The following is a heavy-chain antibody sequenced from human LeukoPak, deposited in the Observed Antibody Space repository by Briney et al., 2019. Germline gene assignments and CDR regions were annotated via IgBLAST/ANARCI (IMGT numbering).Heavy chain of an antibody. CDR2: TSSSGGTV. V-gene: IGHV3-48*03. J-gene: IGHJ6*02. Sequence: PGGSLRLSCAASGFTFSSYEMNWVRQAPGKGLEWVSYTSSSGGTVYYADSVKGRFTISRDNAKNSLSLQMNSLRAEDTAVYYCATNLGPRRRSPVVMDVWGQGTTVTVSS. CDR1: GFTFSSYE. D-gene: IGHD2-15*01. CDR3: ATNLGPRRRSPVVMDV.